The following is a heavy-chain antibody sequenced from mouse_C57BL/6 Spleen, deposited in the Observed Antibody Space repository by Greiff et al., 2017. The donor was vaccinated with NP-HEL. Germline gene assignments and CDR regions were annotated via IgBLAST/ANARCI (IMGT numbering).Heavy chain of an antibody. Sequence: EVQLMESGGGLVQPGGSLSLSCAASGFTFTDYYMSWVRQPPGKALEWLGFIRNKANGYTTEYSASVKGRFTISRDNSQSILYLQMNALRAEDSATYYCARYLRYFDYWGQGTTLTVSS. V-gene: IGHV7-3*01. CDR1: GFTFTDYY. CDR3: ARYLRYFDY. CDR2: IRNKANGYTT. J-gene: IGHJ2*01.